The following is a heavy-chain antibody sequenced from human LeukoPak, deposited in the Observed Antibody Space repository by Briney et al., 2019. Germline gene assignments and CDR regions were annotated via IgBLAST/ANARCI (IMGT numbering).Heavy chain of an antibody. D-gene: IGHD6-19*01. CDR3: ARVRAVAGTWDAFDI. J-gene: IGHJ3*02. Sequence: GGSLRLSCAASGITLHDYAMHWVRQAPGKGLEWVSGISWNSGSIGYADSVKGRFTISRDNAKNSLYLQMNSLRAEDMALYYCARVRAVAGTWDAFDIWGQGTMVTVSS. CDR2: ISWNSGSI. V-gene: IGHV3-9*03. CDR1: GITLHDYA.